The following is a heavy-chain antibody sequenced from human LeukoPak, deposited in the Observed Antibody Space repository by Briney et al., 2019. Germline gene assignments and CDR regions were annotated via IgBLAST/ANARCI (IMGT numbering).Heavy chain of an antibody. CDR2: MNPNSGNT. V-gene: IGHV1-8*01. CDR3: ARDSSITGHSATNDY. CDR1: GYTFTSYD. D-gene: IGHD3-10*01. J-gene: IGHJ4*02. Sequence: ASVKVSCKASGYTFTSYDINWVRQATGLGLEWMGWMNPNSGNTGYAQKFQGRVTMTRNTSISTAYMELSSLRSEDTAVYYCARDSSITGHSATNDYWGQGTLVTVSS.